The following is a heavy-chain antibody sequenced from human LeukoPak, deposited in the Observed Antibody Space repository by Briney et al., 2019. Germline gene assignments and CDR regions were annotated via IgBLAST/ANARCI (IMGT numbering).Heavy chain of an antibody. CDR3: ARDAGDCGGDCPRWFDP. CDR1: GFTFSIFD. J-gene: IGHJ5*02. CDR2: IGTSGDP. V-gene: IGHV3-13*05. Sequence: GGSLRLSCAASGFTFSIFDMHWVRQATGKGLEWVSGIGTSGDPYYSESVKGRFAMSRENAKNSLYLQMNSLIAGDTAVYYCARDAGDCGGDCPRWFDPWGQGTLVTVSS. D-gene: IGHD2-21*02.